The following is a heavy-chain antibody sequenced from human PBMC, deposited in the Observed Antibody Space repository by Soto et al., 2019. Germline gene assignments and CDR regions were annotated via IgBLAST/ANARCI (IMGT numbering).Heavy chain of an antibody. D-gene: IGHD4-4*01. CDR2: IYPGDSDT. CDR1: GYSFTSHW. CDR3: ASSITSHYYYYGMDV. Sequence: GESLKISCKGSGYSFTSHWIGWVRQMPGKGLEWMGIIYPGDSDTRYSPSFQGQVTISADKSISTAYLQWSSLKASDTAMYYCASSITSHYYYYGMDVWGQGTTVTVSS. J-gene: IGHJ6*02. V-gene: IGHV5-51*01.